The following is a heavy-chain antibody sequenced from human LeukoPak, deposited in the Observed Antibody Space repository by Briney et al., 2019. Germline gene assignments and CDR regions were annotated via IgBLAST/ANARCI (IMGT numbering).Heavy chain of an antibody. J-gene: IGHJ4*02. CDR1: GGSISSSSYY. D-gene: IGHD6-6*01. Sequence: SETLSLTCTVSGGSISSSSYYWGWIRQSPGKGLEWIGSIYYSGSTYYNPSLKSRVTISVDTSKNQFSLKLSSVAAADTAVYYCANGYSTSSFKRFDNWGQGTLVTVSS. CDR3: ANGYSTSSFKRFDN. V-gene: IGHV4-39*01. CDR2: IYYSGST.